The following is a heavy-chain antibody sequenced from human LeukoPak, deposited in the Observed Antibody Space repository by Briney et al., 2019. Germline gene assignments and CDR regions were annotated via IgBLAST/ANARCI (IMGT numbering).Heavy chain of an antibody. V-gene: IGHV4-4*09. CDR1: GGSISSYY. CDR2: IYTSGST. J-gene: IGHJ5*02. CDR3: ARERGYSYGHWFDP. Sequence: PSETLSLTCTVSGGSISSYYWSWIRQPPGKGLEWMGDIYTSGSTHYNPSPKSRVPISVDTSKKQFFLKLSSVTAADTAVYYCARERGYSYGHWFDPWGQGTLVTVSS. D-gene: IGHD5-18*01.